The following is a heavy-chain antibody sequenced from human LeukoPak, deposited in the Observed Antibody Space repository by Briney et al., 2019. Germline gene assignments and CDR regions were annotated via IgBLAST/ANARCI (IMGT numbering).Heavy chain of an antibody. CDR1: GYSFTNFW. J-gene: IGHJ4*02. CDR2: IYPADSDT. V-gene: IGHV5-51*01. D-gene: IGHD6-19*01. CDR3: ARSVPNTSGGVDY. Sequence: GESLKISCKTSGYSFTNFWIGWVRQMPGKGLGWMGIIYPADSDTRYSPSFQGQVTISADKSIGTAYLQWGSLRASDTAMYYCARSVPNTSGGVDYWGQGTLVTVSS.